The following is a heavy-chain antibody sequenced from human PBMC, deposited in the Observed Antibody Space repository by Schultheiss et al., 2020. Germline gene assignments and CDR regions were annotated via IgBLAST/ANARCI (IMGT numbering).Heavy chain of an antibody. D-gene: IGHD7-27*01. V-gene: IGHV1-3*01. CDR1: GYTFTSYA. CDR3: ARISTNWGPPYYYYYGMDV. Sequence: ASVKVSCKASGYTFTSYAMHWVRQAPGQRLEWMGWINAGNGNTKYSQKFQGRVTITRDTSASTAYMELSSLRSEDTAVYYCARISTNWGPPYYYYYGMDVWGKGNTGTVSS. J-gene: IGHJ6*04. CDR2: INAGNGNT.